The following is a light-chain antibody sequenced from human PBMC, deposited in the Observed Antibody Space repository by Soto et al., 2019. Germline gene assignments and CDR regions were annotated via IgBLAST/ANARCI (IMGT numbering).Light chain of an antibody. Sequence: EIVMTQSPLTLSASPGERAIFSCRASQSVGSNIAWYQQRPGQAPRLLIYDTSNRATDIPARFSGSGSGTDFILTISSLDPEDFGVYFCQQRHNWPITFGQGTRLDIK. V-gene: IGKV3-11*01. CDR3: QQRHNWPIT. CDR2: DTS. J-gene: IGKJ5*01. CDR1: QSVGSN.